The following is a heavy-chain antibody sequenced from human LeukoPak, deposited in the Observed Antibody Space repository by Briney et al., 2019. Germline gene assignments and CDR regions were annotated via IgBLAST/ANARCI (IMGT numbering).Heavy chain of an antibody. Sequence: GGSLRLSCAASGFTVSSNYMSWVRQAPGKGLEWVSVIYSGGSTYYADSVKGRFTISRDNSKNTLYLQMNSLRAEDTAVYYCAKDVGRGYSYGLDYWGQGTLVTVSS. V-gene: IGHV3-53*05. CDR1: GFTVSSNY. CDR3: AKDVGRGYSYGLDY. CDR2: IYSGGST. D-gene: IGHD5-18*01. J-gene: IGHJ4*02.